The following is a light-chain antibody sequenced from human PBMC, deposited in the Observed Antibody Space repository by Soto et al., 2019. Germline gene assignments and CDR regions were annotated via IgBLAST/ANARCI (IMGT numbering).Light chain of an antibody. Sequence: QSVLTQPPSASGTPGQRVTISCSGSSSNIGSNAVNWYQQLPGTAPTLLIYSNNQRPSGVPDRFSGSKSGTSASLAVNGLQSEDEADYYCAAWDDSVNGPLFGGGTQLTVL. J-gene: IGLJ3*02. V-gene: IGLV1-44*01. CDR3: AAWDDSVNGPL. CDR2: SNN. CDR1: SSNIGSNA.